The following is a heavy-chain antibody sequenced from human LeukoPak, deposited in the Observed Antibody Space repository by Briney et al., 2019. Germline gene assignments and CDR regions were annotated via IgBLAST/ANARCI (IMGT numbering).Heavy chain of an antibody. Sequence: SVKVSCKASGGTFSSYAISWVRQAPGQGLEWMGGIIRIFGTAKHAEKFQGRVTITADESTSTAYMELSSLRSEDTAVYYCARGGPAYSSSSFFDYWGQGTLVTVSS. J-gene: IGHJ4*02. V-gene: IGHV1-69*13. CDR1: GGTFSSYA. D-gene: IGHD6-6*01. CDR2: IIRIFGTA. CDR3: ARGGPAYSSSSFFDY.